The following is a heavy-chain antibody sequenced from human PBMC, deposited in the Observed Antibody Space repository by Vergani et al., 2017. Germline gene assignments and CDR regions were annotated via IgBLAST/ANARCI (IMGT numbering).Heavy chain of an antibody. CDR1: GFTFSSYG. CDR2: ISYDGSNK. Sequence: QVQLVESGGGVVQPGRSLRLSCAASGFTFSSYGMHWVRQAPGKGLEWVAVISYDGSNKYYADSVKGRFTISRDNSKNTLYLQMNSLRAEDTAVYYCAKDLGAYYGSGRGRYFDYWGQGTLVTVSS. J-gene: IGHJ4*02. V-gene: IGHV3-30*18. CDR3: AKDLGAYYGSGRGRYFDY. D-gene: IGHD3-10*01.